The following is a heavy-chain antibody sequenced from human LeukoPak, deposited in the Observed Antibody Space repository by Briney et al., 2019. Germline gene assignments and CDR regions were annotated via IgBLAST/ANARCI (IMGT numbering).Heavy chain of an antibody. J-gene: IGHJ4*02. D-gene: IGHD6-13*01. CDR1: GFTFSSYA. Sequence: GGSLRLSCAASGFTFSSYAMSWVRQAPGKGLEWVSGITGSGGNTYYADSVKGRFTISRDNSKNTLYLQMSNLRAEDTAIYYCAKDTSTRWYSSTPLPGDYWGQGTLVTVSS. V-gene: IGHV3-23*01. CDR3: AKDTSTRWYSSTPLPGDY. CDR2: ITGSGGNT.